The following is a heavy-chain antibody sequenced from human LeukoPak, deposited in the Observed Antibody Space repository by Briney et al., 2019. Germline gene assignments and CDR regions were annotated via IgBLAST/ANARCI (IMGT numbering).Heavy chain of an antibody. V-gene: IGHV3-53*01. J-gene: IGHJ4*02. D-gene: IGHD2-2*01. CDR3: AKEQGFIVVVPAAMDY. Sequence: GGSLRLSCAVSGFTVSNYYMSWVRQAPGKGLEWVSIIYSGGTKYYADSVKGRFTISRDNSKNTLYLQMNSLRAEDTAVYYCAKEQGFIVVVPAAMDYWGQGTLVTVSS. CDR1: GFTVSNYY. CDR2: IYSGGTK.